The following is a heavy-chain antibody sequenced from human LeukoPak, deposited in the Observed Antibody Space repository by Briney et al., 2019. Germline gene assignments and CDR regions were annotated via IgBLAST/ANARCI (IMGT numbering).Heavy chain of an antibody. CDR2: ISASGNSL. CDR1: GFSFEDFA. Sequence: GGSLRLSCAASGFSFEDFAMHWVRQPPGKGLEWVSGISASGNSLNYGESVRGRFLISRDNAKNSLYLQMNNLRPDDTALYYCAKDAISVLDVLAMWGQGTMVTVSS. D-gene: IGHD4/OR15-4a*01. J-gene: IGHJ3*02. V-gene: IGHV3-9*01. CDR3: AKDAISVLDVLAM.